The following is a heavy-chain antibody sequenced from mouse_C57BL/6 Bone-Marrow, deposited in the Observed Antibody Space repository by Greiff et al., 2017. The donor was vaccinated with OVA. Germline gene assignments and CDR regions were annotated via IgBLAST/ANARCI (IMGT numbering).Heavy chain of an antibody. D-gene: IGHD2-3*01. V-gene: IGHV1-5*01. CDR2: IYPGNSDT. CDR1: GYTFTSYW. CDR3: TREVIYDGYSDWYFDV. Sequence: VQLKQSGTVLARPGASVKMSCKTSGYTFTSYWMHWVKQRPGQGLEWIGAIYPGNSDTSYNQKFKGKAKLTAVTSASTAYMELSSLTNEDSAVYYCTREVIYDGYSDWYFDVWGTGTTVTVSS. J-gene: IGHJ1*03.